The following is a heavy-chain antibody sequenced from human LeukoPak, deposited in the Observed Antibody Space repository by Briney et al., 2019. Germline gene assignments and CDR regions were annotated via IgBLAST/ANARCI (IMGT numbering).Heavy chain of an antibody. CDR3: ARVGRDGYNYLVFFYFDY. CDR2: ISYDGRNK. Sequence: GGSLRLSCAASGFTFSSYAMDWVRQAPGEGLEWVAVISYDGRNKYYADSGKCRFTISRDDSKNTLYLQMNSLRAVDTAVYYCARVGRDGYNYLVFFYFDYWGQGTLVTVSS. D-gene: IGHD5-24*01. CDR1: GFTFSSYA. J-gene: IGHJ4*02. V-gene: IGHV3-30*04.